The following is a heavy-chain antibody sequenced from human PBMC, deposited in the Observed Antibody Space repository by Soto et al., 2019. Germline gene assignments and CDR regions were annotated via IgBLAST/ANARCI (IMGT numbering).Heavy chain of an antibody. CDR1: GFTFSSYA. CDR3: ARDSGPCDY. J-gene: IGHJ4*02. D-gene: IGHD3-10*01. V-gene: IGHV3-30-3*01. CDR2: ISYDGSNK. Sequence: QVQLVESGGGVVQPGRSLRLSCAASGFTFSSYAMHWVRQAPGKGLEWVAVISYDGSNKYYADSVKGRFTISRDNSKNTLYLQMNSLRAEDTAVYYCARDSGPCDYWGQGTLVTVSS.